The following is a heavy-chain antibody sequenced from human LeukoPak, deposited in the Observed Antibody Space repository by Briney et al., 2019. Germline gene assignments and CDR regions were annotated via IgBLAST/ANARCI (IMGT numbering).Heavy chain of an antibody. CDR2: ISSSSSYI. CDR3: ESERSLYYYDSSGYSVFDY. J-gene: IGHJ4*02. D-gene: IGHD3-22*01. Sequence: PGGSLRLSCAASGFTFSSYSMNWVRQAPGKGLEWVSSISSSSSYIYYADSLKGRFTISRDNAKNSLYLQMNSLRAEDTAVYYCESERSLYYYDSSGYSVFDYWGQGTLVTVSS. V-gene: IGHV3-21*01. CDR1: GFTFSSYS.